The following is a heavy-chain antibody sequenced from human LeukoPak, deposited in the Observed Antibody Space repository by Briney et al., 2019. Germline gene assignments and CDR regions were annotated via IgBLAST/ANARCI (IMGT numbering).Heavy chain of an antibody. CDR1: GFTFSSYS. J-gene: IGHJ4*02. D-gene: IGHD3-22*01. V-gene: IGHV3-48*04. CDR3: ASYYDSSGYYFLREGGYFDY. Sequence: GGSLRLSCAASGFTFSSYSMNWVRQAPGKGLEWVSYISSSSSTIYYADSVKGRFTISRDNAKNSLYLQMNSLRAEDTAVYYCASYYDSSGYYFLREGGYFDYWGQGTLVTVSS. CDR2: ISSSSSTI.